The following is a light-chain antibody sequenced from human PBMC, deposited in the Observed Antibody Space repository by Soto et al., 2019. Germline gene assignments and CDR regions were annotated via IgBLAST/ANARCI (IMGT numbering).Light chain of an antibody. V-gene: IGKV3-15*01. CDR2: GAS. CDR1: QDVRIN. J-gene: IGKJ5*01. CDR3: HQYHYWPPIT. Sequence: EVVMTQSPATLSVSPGERATLSCRTSQDVRINLAWYQQKPGQAPRLLIQGASTRATGVPVRFSGSGSGTEFPLTITSLQSGDSAVYYCHQYHYWPPITFGQGTRLEIK.